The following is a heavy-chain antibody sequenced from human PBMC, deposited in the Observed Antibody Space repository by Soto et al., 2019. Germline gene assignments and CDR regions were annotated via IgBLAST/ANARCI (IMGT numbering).Heavy chain of an antibody. CDR3: ARSLLLWFGRLFGGPQRGMDV. V-gene: IGHV4-34*01. CDR1: GGSFSGYY. D-gene: IGHD3-10*01. J-gene: IGHJ6*02. Sequence: SETLSLTCAVYGGSFSGYYWSWIRQPPGKGLEWIGEINHSGSTNYNPSLKSRVTISVDTSKNQFSLKLSSVTAADTAVYYCARSLLLWFGRLFGGPQRGMDVCGQGTTVTGS. CDR2: INHSGST.